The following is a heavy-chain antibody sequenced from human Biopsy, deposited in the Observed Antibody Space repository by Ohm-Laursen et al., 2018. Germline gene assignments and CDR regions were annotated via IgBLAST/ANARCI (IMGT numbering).Heavy chain of an antibody. V-gene: IGHV3-9*01. J-gene: IGHJ4*02. CDR2: ITWNSGSI. CDR3: VKSAYSSGFWEASDY. CDR1: GFTFADYA. Sequence: SLRLSCTASGFTFADYAMHWVRQAPGKGLEWVSGITWNSGSIGYADSVKGRFSIFRDNAKHSLYLQMNSLRVEDTALYYCVKSAYSSGFWEASDYWGQGTLVTVSS. D-gene: IGHD6-19*01.